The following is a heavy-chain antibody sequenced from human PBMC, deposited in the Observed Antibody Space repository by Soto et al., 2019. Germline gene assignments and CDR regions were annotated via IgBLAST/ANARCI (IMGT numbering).Heavy chain of an antibody. J-gene: IGHJ3*02. V-gene: IGHV4-4*02. Sequence: QVQLQESGPGLVKPSGTLSLTCAVSGGSISSSNWWSWVRQPPGKGLEWIGEISHSGSTNYNPSLKSRVTISEDKSKNQFPLKLSSVTAADAAVYYCARSMTTVTNLAFDIWGQGTMVTVSS. D-gene: IGHD4-17*01. CDR2: ISHSGST. CDR3: ARSMTTVTNLAFDI. CDR1: GGSISSSNW.